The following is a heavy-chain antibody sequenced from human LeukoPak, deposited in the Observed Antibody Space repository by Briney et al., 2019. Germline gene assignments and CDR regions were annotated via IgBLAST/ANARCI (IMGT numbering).Heavy chain of an antibody. J-gene: IGHJ5*02. CDR2: IRYDGSDP. Sequence: PGGSLRLSRATSGFAFSDYGIHWVRQAPGKGLEWVAFIRYDGSDPNYPDSVKGRFTISRDNSKNMVQLQMNSLRVEDTAVYYCAQDRFCSSDSCSFGTTWFDPWGQGTLVTVSS. D-gene: IGHD2-2*01. CDR1: GFAFSDYG. CDR3: AQDRFCSSDSCSFGTTWFDP. V-gene: IGHV3-30*02.